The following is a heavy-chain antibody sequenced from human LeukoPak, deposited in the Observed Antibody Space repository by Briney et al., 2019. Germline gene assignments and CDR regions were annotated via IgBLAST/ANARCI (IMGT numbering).Heavy chain of an antibody. CDR2: IFYSGST. D-gene: IGHD4-17*01. V-gene: IGHV4-39*07. Sequence: GSLRLSCAASGFTVSSNYMSWVRQAPGKGLEWIGSIFYSGSTYYNPSLKSRVTISEDTSKNQFSLKLSSVTAADTAVYYCARSATVTTGYFDYWGQGTLVTVSS. CDR3: ARSATVTTGYFDY. CDR1: GFTVSSNY. J-gene: IGHJ4*02.